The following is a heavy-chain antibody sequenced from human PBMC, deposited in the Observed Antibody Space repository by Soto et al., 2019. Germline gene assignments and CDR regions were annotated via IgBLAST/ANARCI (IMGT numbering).Heavy chain of an antibody. CDR2: INAGNGNT. Sequence: GASVKVSCKASGYTFTRYGIGWVRQAPGQRLEWMGWINAGNGNTKYSQKFQGRVTITRDTSASTAYMELSSLRSEDAAVYYCARGLGLYYFDYWGQGTLVTVSS. J-gene: IGHJ4*02. D-gene: IGHD1-26*01. CDR3: ARGLGLYYFDY. CDR1: GYTFTRYG. V-gene: IGHV1-3*01.